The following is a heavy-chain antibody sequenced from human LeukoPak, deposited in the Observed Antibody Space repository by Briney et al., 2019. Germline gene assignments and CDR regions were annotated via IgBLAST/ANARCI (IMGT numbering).Heavy chain of an antibody. CDR2: ISFSGDTI. J-gene: IGHJ6*02. D-gene: IGHD3-16*02. Sequence: GGSLRLSCAASGFTFSSYEMIWVRQAPEKGLEWILKISFSGDTIHSADSVKGRFTTSRDNAKNSLYLQMSSLRAEDTAVYYCARRLSYYGMDVWGQGTTVIVSS. V-gene: IGHV3-48*03. CDR3: ARRLSYYGMDV. CDR1: GFTFSSYE.